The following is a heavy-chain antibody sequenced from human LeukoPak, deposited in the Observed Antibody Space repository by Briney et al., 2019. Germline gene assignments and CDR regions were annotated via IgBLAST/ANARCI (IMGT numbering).Heavy chain of an antibody. J-gene: IGHJ3*02. CDR3: ATLLLSGGAFDI. CDR1: GFTFSSYA. Sequence: GGSLRLSCAASGFTFSSYAMHWVRQAPGKGLEWEAVISYDGSNKYYADSVKGRFTISRDNSKNTLYLQMNSLRAEDTAVYYCATLLLSGGAFDIWGQGTMVTVSS. V-gene: IGHV3-30*04. CDR2: ISYDGSNK. D-gene: IGHD2-21*01.